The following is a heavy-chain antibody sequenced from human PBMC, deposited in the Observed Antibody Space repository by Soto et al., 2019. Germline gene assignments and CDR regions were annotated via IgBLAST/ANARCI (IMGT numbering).Heavy chain of an antibody. D-gene: IGHD3-10*01. V-gene: IGHV4-59*01. J-gene: IGHJ4*02. CDR2: IYYSGST. CDR3: ARDGWFGELSYFDF. Sequence: SETLSLTCTVSGGSISSYYWSWIRQPPGKGLEWIGYIYYSGSTNYNPSLKSRVTISVDTSKNQSSLKLSSVTAADTAVYYCARDGWFGELSYFDFWGQGTLVTVSS. CDR1: GGSISSYY.